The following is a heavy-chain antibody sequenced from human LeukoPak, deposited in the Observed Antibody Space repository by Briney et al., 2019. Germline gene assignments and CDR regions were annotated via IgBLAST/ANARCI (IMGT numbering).Heavy chain of an antibody. CDR1: GGSVSSGSYY. CDR3: ARGGEAYYDFWSGSGPYDAFDI. D-gene: IGHD3-3*01. Sequence: SETLSLTCIVSGGSVSSGSYYWNWIRQPPGTGLQWIGYVYYSGSTNYNPSLKSRVTISVDTSKNQFSLKLSSVTAADTAVYYCARGGEAYYDFWSGSGPYDAFDIWGQGTMVTVSS. CDR2: VYYSGST. V-gene: IGHV4-61*01. J-gene: IGHJ3*02.